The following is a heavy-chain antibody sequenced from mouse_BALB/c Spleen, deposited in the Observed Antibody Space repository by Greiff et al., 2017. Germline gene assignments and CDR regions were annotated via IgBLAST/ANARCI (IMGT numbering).Heavy chain of an antibody. CDR2: IRNKANGYTT. Sequence: EVKLEESGGGLVQPGGSLRLSCATSGFTFTDYYMSWVRQPPGKALEWLGFIRNKANGYTTEYSASVKGRFTISRDNSQSILYLQMNTLRAEDSATYYCARYATTATTYYAMDYWGQGTSVTVSS. D-gene: IGHD1-2*01. CDR1: GFTFTDYY. J-gene: IGHJ4*01. V-gene: IGHV7-3*02. CDR3: ARYATTATTYYAMDY.